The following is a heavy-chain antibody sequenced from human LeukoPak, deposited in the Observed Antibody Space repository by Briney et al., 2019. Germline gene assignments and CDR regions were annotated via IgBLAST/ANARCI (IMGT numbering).Heavy chain of an antibody. J-gene: IGHJ3*01. CDR1: GLIFSNHA. CDR2: ITGNSGTT. Sequence: GGSLRLSCAASGLIFSNHAMTWVRQAPGKGLEWVSSITGNSGTTKYADSVKGRFTMSRDNSRNTLYLQMDSLRAEDTAVYYCAKDPNGDYIGAFDAWGQGTMVIVSS. CDR3: AKDPNGDYIGAFDA. D-gene: IGHD2-8*01. V-gene: IGHV3-23*01.